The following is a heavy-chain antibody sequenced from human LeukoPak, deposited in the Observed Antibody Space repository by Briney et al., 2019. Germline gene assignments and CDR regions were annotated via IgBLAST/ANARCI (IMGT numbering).Heavy chain of an antibody. Sequence: GGSLRLSCAASGFTFSSYGMHWVRQAPGKGLEWVAFIRYDGSNKYYADSVKGRFTISRDNSKNTLYLQMNSLRAEDTAVYYCAKSGTTVTTGLDYWGQGTLVTVSS. CDR3: AKSGTTVTTGLDY. V-gene: IGHV3-30*02. D-gene: IGHD4-17*01. J-gene: IGHJ4*02. CDR1: GFTFSSYG. CDR2: IRYDGSNK.